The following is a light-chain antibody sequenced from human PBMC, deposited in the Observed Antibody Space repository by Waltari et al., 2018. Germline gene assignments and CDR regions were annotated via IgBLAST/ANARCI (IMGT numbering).Light chain of an antibody. V-gene: IGLV2-14*03. CDR2: DVS. J-gene: IGLJ2*01. CDR3: SSYTSSSTLGVV. CDR1: SSHVGGYHY. Sequence: QSALTQPASVSGSPGQSITISCTGTSSHVGGYHYVSWYQQHPGKAPKLMIYDVSNRPSGVSNRFSGSKSGNTASLTISGLQAEDEADYYCSSYTSSSTLGVVFGGGTKLTVL.